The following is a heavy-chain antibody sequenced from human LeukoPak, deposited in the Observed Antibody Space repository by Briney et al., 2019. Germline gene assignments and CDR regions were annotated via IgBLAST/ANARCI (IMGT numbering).Heavy chain of an antibody. J-gene: IGHJ4*02. V-gene: IGHV4-61*02. CDR3: ASLRERSYYARGFDY. Sequence: SETLSLTCTVSGGSISSGSYYWKWIRQPAGKGLEWIGRIHTSGNTNYNPSLKSRVTISVDTSKNQFSLKLSSVTAADTAVYYCASLRERSYYARGFDYWGQGTLVTVSS. CDR2: IHTSGNT. D-gene: IGHD1-26*01. CDR1: GGSISSGSYY.